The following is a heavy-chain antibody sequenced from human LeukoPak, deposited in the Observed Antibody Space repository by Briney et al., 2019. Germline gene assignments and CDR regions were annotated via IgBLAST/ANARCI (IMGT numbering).Heavy chain of an antibody. CDR3: ARGVRGAEVDY. D-gene: IGHD5-12*01. J-gene: IGHJ4*02. CDR1: GFTFSTYW. Sequence: GGPLRLSCAASGFTFSTYWMHWVRQAPGKGLVWVSRINSDWSSTDYADSVKGRFTISRDNAKKTLSLQMNSLRAEATAVYYCARGVRGAEVDYWGQGTLVTVSS. CDR2: INSDWSST. V-gene: IGHV3-74*01.